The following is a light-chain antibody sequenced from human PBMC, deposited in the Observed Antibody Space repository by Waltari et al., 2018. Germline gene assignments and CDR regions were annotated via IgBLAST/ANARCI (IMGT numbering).Light chain of an antibody. CDR2: RGN. J-gene: IGLJ3*02. CDR1: TSNVDDLP. Sequence: QSVLTQPPSVSGNPGQRVTISCSGSTSNVDDLPVFWYKQLPGTAPKLPIYRGNRRPSGVPYRGSGSKAVASASLAISGLRSEDEATYHCAACDDRLNSWVFGGGTNLTVL. CDR3: AACDDRLNSWV. V-gene: IGLV1-47*01.